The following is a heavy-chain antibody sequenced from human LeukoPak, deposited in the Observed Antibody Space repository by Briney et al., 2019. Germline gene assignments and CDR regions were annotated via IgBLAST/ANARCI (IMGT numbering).Heavy chain of an antibody. CDR2: ISSSGSAI. Sequence: PGGSLRLSCAASGFTFSSYSMNWVRQAPGKGLEWVSYISSSGSAIYYADSVKGRFTISRDNAKNSLYLQMNSLRAEDTAVYYCAREGYASDYWGQGTLVTVSS. D-gene: IGHD5-12*01. J-gene: IGHJ4*02. V-gene: IGHV3-48*04. CDR3: AREGYASDY. CDR1: GFTFSSYS.